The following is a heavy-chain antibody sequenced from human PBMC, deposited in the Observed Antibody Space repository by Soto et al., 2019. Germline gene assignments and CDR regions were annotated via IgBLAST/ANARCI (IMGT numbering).Heavy chain of an antibody. Sequence: SEPLSLTCTVSDFSISSYYCSWIRKPPGKGLEWIVYIYYSGSTNYNPSLKSRVTISVDTSKNQFSLKLSSVTAADTAVYYCARGFHDYIRVSYRYYGLDYWGQGTLVTVSS. V-gene: IGHV4-59*01. CDR2: IYYSGST. D-gene: IGHD3-16*02. CDR3: ARGFHDYIRVSYRYYGLDY. CDR1: DFSISSYY. J-gene: IGHJ4*02.